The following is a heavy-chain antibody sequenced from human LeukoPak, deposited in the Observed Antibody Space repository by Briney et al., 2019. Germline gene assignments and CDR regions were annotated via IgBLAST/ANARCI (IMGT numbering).Heavy chain of an antibody. V-gene: IGHV1-18*01. J-gene: IGHJ6*03. CDR2: ISAYNGNT. Sequence: ASVKVSCKASGYTFTSYGISWVRQAPGQGLEWMGWISAYNGNTNYAQKLQGRVTMTTDTSTSTAYMELRSLRSDDTAVYYCARKKKEVRGVIKTGPYYYRDVWGKGTTVTISS. CDR3: ARKKKEVRGVIKTGPYYYRDV. D-gene: IGHD3-10*01. CDR1: GYTFTSYG.